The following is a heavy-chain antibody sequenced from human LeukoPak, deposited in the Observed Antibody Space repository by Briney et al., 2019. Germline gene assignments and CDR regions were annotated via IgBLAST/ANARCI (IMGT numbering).Heavy chain of an antibody. J-gene: IGHJ4*02. CDR3: ARGRSGLAAAGTYDY. CDR1: GYTFTSSD. Sequence: GASVKASCTASGYTFTSSDINWVRQAAGQGLEWMGWINPNSGRTGYAQKFQGRVTMTANTSISTAYMELSSLRFDDTAVYYCARGRSGLAAAGTYDYWGQGTLITVSS. V-gene: IGHV1-8*01. D-gene: IGHD6-13*01. CDR2: INPNSGRT.